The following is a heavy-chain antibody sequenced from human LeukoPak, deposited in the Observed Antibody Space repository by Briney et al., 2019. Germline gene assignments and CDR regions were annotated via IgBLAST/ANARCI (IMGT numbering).Heavy chain of an antibody. D-gene: IGHD2-21*01. CDR1: GDSISGYY. CDR2: IYTSGST. CDR3: ARAVWNYYYYYMDV. V-gene: IGHV4-4*07. Sequence: ETLSLTCTVSGDSISGYYWSWIRQPAGKGLEWIGRIYTSGSTNYNPSLKSRVTISVDTSKNQFSLKLSSVTAADTAVYYCARAVWNYYYYYMDVWGKGTTVTISS. J-gene: IGHJ6*03.